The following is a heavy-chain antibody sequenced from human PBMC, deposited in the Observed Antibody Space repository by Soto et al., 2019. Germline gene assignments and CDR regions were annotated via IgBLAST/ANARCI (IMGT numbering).Heavy chain of an antibody. CDR2: ISYDGSTK. V-gene: IGHV3-30-3*01. CDR3: AGAIGGGLYAIDY. Sequence: QVQLVESGGGVVQPGRSLRLSCAASGFTFSSYTMHWVRQAPGKGLEWVAIISYDGSTKYYPDSVKGRFTISRDNSKNTLYLQMNSLRAEDTAMYYCAGAIGGGLYAIDYRGRGTLVTVSS. J-gene: IGHJ4*02. CDR1: GFTFSSYT. D-gene: IGHD6-19*01.